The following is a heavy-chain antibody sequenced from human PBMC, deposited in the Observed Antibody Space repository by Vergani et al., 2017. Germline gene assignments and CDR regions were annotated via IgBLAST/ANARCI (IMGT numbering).Heavy chain of an antibody. Sequence: QVQLQESGPGLVKPSQTLSLTCTVSVGSISSGDYYCSWIRQPPGKGLEWIGYIYYSGSTYYNPSLKSRVTISVDTSKNQFSLKLSSVTAADTAVYYCARDGGTAMTPGNYYYGMDVWGQGSTVTVSS. V-gene: IGHV4-30-4*08. J-gene: IGHJ6*02. D-gene: IGHD5-18*01. CDR3: ARDGGTAMTPGNYYYGMDV. CDR2: IYYSGST. CDR1: VGSISSGDYY.